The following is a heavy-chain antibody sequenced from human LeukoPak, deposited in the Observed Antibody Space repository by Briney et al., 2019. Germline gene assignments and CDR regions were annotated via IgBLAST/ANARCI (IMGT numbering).Heavy chain of an antibody. V-gene: IGHV1-69*05. CDR2: IIPIFGTA. CDR3: ARAYCGGDCYGAGYYYMDV. J-gene: IGHJ6*03. CDR1: GGTFSSYA. D-gene: IGHD2-21*02. Sequence: SVKVSCKASGGTFSSYAVSWVRQAPGQGLEWMGRIIPIFGTANYAQKFQGRVTIITDESTSTAYMELSSLRSEDTAVYYCARAYCGGDCYGAGYYYMDVWGKGTTVTVSS.